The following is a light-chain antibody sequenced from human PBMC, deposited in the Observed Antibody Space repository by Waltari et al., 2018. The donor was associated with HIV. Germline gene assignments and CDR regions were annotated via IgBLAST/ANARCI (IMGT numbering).Light chain of an antibody. V-gene: IGLV6-57*02. Sequence: NFMLTQPHSVSESPGKTVIISCTGSSGSIAGNYVQWFQQRPGSAPTTVIYENNQRPSGVPDRFSCSTDTSSNSASLTISGLKTDDEADYYCQSYDSNNQGVIGGGTKLTVL. CDR1: SGSIAGNY. CDR3: QSYDSNNQGV. CDR2: ENN. J-gene: IGLJ3*02.